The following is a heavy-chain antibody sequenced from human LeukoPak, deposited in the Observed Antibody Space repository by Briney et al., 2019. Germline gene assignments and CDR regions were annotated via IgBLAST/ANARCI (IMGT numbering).Heavy chain of an antibody. V-gene: IGHV3-53*01. CDR3: ARAQWRTYSYYYMDV. J-gene: IGHJ6*03. Sequence: GGSLRLSCAASGFTVSFNYMSWVRQAPGKGLEWIAVIYSGGSTYYADSDKCRFTISRDDSKNTLHLQMNSLRAEDTAIYYCARAQWRTYSYYYMDVWGKGPTVTVSS. CDR1: GFTVSFNY. CDR2: IYSGGST. D-gene: IGHD6-19*01.